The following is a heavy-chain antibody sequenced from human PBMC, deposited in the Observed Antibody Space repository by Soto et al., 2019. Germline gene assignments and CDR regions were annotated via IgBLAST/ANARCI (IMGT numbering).Heavy chain of an antibody. CDR2: ISYDGSNK. D-gene: IGHD3-3*01. V-gene: IGHV3-30*18. CDR1: GFTFSSYG. Sequence: QVQLVESGGGVVQPGRSLRLSCAASGFTFSSYGMHWVRQAPGKGLEWVAVISYDGSNKYYADSVKGRFTISRDNSKKQLYLQMNSLRGEETAVYYCAKELITSYGYGMDVWGQGSTVTVSS. CDR3: AKELITSYGYGMDV. J-gene: IGHJ6*02.